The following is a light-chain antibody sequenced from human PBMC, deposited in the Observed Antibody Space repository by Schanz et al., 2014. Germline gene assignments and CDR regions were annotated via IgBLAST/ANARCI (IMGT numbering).Light chain of an antibody. CDR1: SSDIGGYNF. CDR3: SSYAGSNTRGV. CDR2: EVS. Sequence: QSDLTQPPSASGSPGQSVTISCTGTSSDIGGYNFVSWYQQHPGEAPKLMMYEVSKRPSGVPDRFSGSKSGNTASLTVSGLQAEDEADYYCSSYAGSNTRGVFGGGTKLTVL. J-gene: IGLJ3*02. V-gene: IGLV2-8*01.